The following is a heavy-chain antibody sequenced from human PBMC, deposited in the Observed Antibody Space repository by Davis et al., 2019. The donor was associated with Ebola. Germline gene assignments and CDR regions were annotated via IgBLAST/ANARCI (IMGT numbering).Heavy chain of an antibody. Sequence: GGSLRLSCAASGFTFSSYWMSWVRQAPGKGLEWVANIKQDGSGKYYVDSVKGRFTISRDNAKNSLYLQMNSLRAEDTAVYYCARDGRGIQLWIGDFDYWGQGTLVTVSS. V-gene: IGHV3-7*03. J-gene: IGHJ4*02. CDR3: ARDGRGIQLWIGDFDY. D-gene: IGHD5-18*01. CDR2: IKQDGSGK. CDR1: GFTFSSYW.